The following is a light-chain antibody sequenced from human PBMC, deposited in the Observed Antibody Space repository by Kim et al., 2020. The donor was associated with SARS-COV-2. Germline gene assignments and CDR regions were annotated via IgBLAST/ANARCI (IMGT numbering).Light chain of an antibody. J-gene: IGKJ4*01. CDR1: QSVRSSY. CDR3: QQYGSSPRGT. Sequence: EIVLTQSPGTLSLSPGERATLSCRASQSVRSSYLAWYQQKPGQAPRLLIYGASSRATGIPDRFSGSGSGTDFTLTISRLEPEDFAVYYCQQYGSSPRGTFGGGTKVDIK. V-gene: IGKV3-20*01. CDR2: GAS.